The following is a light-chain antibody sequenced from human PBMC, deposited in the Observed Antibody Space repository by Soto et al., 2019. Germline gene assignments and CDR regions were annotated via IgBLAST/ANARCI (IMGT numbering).Light chain of an antibody. J-gene: IGKJ1*01. V-gene: IGKV1-5*03. CDR2: KAS. CDR3: QQSNSYSWT. Sequence: DIQMTQSPSTLSASVGDRVTITYRASQSISSWLAWYQQKPGKAPKLLIYKASSLESGVPSRFSGSGSGREFTLTISSLQPDDFATYYCQQSNSYSWTFGQGTKVEIK. CDR1: QSISSW.